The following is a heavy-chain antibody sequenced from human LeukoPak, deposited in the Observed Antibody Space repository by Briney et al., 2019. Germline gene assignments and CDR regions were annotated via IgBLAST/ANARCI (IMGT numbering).Heavy chain of an antibody. CDR3: SGDFWRLGFDY. V-gene: IGHV3-49*05. J-gene: IGHJ4*02. CDR2: IRSKAYGGTA. Sequence: NPGGSLRLSCTASGFTFGDDGMSWFRQAPGKGLEWVGFIRSKAYGGTAEYAASVKGRFTVSRDDSKSIAYLQMKSLKTEDTGVYYCSGDFWRLGFDYWGQGTLVTVSS. D-gene: IGHD3-3*01. CDR1: GFTFGDDG.